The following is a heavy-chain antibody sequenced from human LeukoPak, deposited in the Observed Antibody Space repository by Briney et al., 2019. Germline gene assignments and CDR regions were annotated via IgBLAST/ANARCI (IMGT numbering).Heavy chain of an antibody. Sequence: GESLKISCKGSGYSFTSYWIGWVRQMPGKGLEWMGIIYPGDSDTRYSPSFQGQVTISADKSISTAYLQWSSLKASDTAMYYCARVSLQRPNCSGGSCRQNAIDYWGQGTLVTVSS. CDR1: GYSFTSYW. J-gene: IGHJ4*02. CDR2: IYPGDSDT. V-gene: IGHV5-51*01. D-gene: IGHD2-15*01. CDR3: ARVSLQRPNCSGGSCRQNAIDY.